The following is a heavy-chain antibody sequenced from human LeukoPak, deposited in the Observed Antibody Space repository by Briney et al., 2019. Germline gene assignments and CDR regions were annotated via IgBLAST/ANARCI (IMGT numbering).Heavy chain of an antibody. Sequence: GGSLRLSCAASGFTSSSYWMHWVRQVPGKGLVWVSRINSEGTSTGYADSVKGRFTISRDNAKNTLYLQMNSLRAEDTAVYYCARDMDRYYMDVWGKGTTVTVSS. V-gene: IGHV3-74*01. CDR2: INSEGTST. J-gene: IGHJ6*03. CDR3: ARDMDRYYMDV. D-gene: IGHD3-10*01. CDR1: GFTSSSYW.